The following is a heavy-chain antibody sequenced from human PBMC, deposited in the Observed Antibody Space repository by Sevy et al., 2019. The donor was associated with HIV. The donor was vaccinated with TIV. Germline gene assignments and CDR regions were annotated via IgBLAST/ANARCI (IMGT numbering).Heavy chain of an antibody. CDR1: GFNFSVSA. D-gene: IGHD3-10*01. CDR2: IRSKANNYAT. CDR3: TTLLGVPFDY. Sequence: GGSLRLSCAVSGFNFSVSAMHWVRQASGKGLEWLGRIRSKANNYATAYSTSLKGRFTMSRDDSKSTAYLQMNSLKSEDTAPYYCTTLLGVPFDYWGQGALVTVSS. J-gene: IGHJ4*02. V-gene: IGHV3-73*01.